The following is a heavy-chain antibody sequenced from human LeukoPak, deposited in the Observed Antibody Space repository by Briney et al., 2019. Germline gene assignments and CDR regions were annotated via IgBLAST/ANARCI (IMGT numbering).Heavy chain of an antibody. J-gene: IGHJ4*02. CDR1: GFTFSSYG. D-gene: IGHD5-12*01. Sequence: GGSLRLSCAASGFTFSSYGMHWVRQAPGKGLEWVAVIWYDGSNKYYADSVKGRFTISRDNSKNTPYLQMNSLRAEDTAVYYCARDTRGYSGYDLGYWGQGTLVTVSS. V-gene: IGHV3-33*01. CDR3: ARDTRGYSGYDLGY. CDR2: IWYDGSNK.